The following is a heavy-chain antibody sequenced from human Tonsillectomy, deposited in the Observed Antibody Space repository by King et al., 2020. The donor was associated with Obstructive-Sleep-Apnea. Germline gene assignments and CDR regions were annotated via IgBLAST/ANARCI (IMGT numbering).Heavy chain of an antibody. Sequence: QLQESGPGLVXPSXNLSLXXXVXGGXTXXXXXYXGXXRXXPXGGLEWIGGIFYIGGTYSNPSLKSRVTISVDTSKNQFSLNLSSVTAADTAVYYCAXDYRLIXSXQDXXXDIWGQGXMVTVSS. D-gene: IGHD2/OR15-2a*01. V-gene: IGHV4-39*07. CDR1: GGXTXXXXXY. CDR3: AXDYRLIXSXQDXXXDI. CDR2: IFYIGGT. J-gene: IGHJ3*02.